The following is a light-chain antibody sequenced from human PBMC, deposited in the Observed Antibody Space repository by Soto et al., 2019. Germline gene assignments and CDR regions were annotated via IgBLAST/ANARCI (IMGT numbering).Light chain of an antibody. Sequence: DIQMTHFPSTLTASVGDRVTITCRASQMISISLAWYQQKPGRPPKLLIYRASSLESGVPSRFSGSASGTEFTLTISSLQPDDFATYYCQQYKTYPWTFGQGTKVDIK. CDR1: QMISIS. V-gene: IGKV1-5*03. CDR3: QQYKTYPWT. CDR2: RAS. J-gene: IGKJ1*01.